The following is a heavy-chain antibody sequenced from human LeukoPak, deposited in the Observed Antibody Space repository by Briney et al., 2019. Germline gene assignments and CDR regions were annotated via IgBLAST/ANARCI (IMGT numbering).Heavy chain of an antibody. J-gene: IGHJ4*02. V-gene: IGHV3-21*01. CDR1: GFTFSSYS. CDR3: ARDFSQSGYEAY. D-gene: IGHD5-12*01. CDR2: ISSSSSYI. Sequence: PGGSLRRSCAASGFTFSSYSMNWIRQAPGKGLEWVSSISSSSSYIYYADSVKGRFTISRDNAKNSLYLQMNSLRAEDTAVYYCARDFSQSGYEAYWGQGTLVTVSS.